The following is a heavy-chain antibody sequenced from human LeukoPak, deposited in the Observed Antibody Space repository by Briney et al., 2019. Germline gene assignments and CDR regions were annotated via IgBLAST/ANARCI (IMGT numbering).Heavy chain of an antibody. CDR1: GFTFASCG. V-gene: IGHV3-30*02. J-gene: IGHJ4*02. D-gene: IGHD2-8*02. Sequence: GGSLRLSCAASGFTFASCGMHWVRHAPGKGLEWVALIRYDGTNKYYTDSVKGRFTISKDNSKNTLYLQMNSLRAEDTAVYYCTRNQGYCTGGGCYIDYWGQGPLVTVSS. CDR3: TRNQGYCTGGGCYIDY. CDR2: IRYDGTNK.